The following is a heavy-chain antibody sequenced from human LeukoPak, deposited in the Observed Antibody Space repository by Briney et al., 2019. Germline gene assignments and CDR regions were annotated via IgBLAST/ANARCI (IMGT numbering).Heavy chain of an antibody. CDR3: ARDGKSAALDY. D-gene: IGHD6-13*01. CDR2: IKQDGSEK. Sequence: GGSLRLSCAASGFRLSTYWMSWVRQAPGKGLEWVANIKQDGSEKCYVDSVKGRFTISRDNGKNLLYLQMNSLRAEDTAVYYCARDGKSAALDYWGQGTLVTVSS. V-gene: IGHV3-7*01. J-gene: IGHJ4*02. CDR1: GFRLSTYW.